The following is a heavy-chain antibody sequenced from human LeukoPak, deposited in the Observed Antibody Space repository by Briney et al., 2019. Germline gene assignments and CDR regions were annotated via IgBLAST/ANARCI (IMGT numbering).Heavy chain of an antibody. CDR1: GGSISSGDYY. CDR2: IYYSGST. Sequence: SQTLSLTCTVSGGSISSGDYYWSWIRQPPGKGLEWIGYIYYSGSTYYNPSLKSRVTISVDTSKNQFSLKLSSVTAADTAVCYCARVSTGSGIDYWGQGTLVTVSS. CDR3: ARVSTGSGIDY. D-gene: IGHD3-10*01. V-gene: IGHV4-30-4*08. J-gene: IGHJ4*02.